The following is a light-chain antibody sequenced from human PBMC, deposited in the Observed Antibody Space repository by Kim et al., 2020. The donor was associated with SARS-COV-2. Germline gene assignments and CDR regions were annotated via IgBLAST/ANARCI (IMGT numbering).Light chain of an antibody. CDR2: DVS. J-gene: IGLJ2*01. CDR1: SSDVGGYKY. CDR3: SSYTSSSTVV. V-gene: IGLV2-14*03. Sequence: QSALTQPASVSGSPGQSITISCTGTSSDVGGYKYVSWYQQHPGKAPKLMIYDVSNRPPGVSNRFSGSKSGNTASLTISGLQAEDEADYYCSSYTSSSTVVFGGGTQLTVL.